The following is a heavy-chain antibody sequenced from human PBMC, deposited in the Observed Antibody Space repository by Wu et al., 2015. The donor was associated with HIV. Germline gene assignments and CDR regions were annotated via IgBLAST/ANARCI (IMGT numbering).Heavy chain of an antibody. Sequence: QVQLVQSGAEVKKPGASVKVSCKASGYTFTNFPISWVRQAPGQGLEWMGWISAYNGNTKYAQKLQGRVTMTTDTSTSTAYMELRXLRSDDTAVYYCARGGGSDRRDGYIQSTNYYYYYVMDVVGPTG. V-gene: IGHV1-18*01. CDR3: ARGGGSDRRDGYIQSTNYYYYYVMDV. CDR2: ISAYNGNT. J-gene: IGHJ6*02. D-gene: IGHD5-24*01. CDR1: GYTFTNFP.